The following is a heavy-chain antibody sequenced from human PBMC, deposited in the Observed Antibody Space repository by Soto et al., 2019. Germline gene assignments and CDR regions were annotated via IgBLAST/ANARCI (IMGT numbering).Heavy chain of an antibody. D-gene: IGHD1-7*01. CDR3: ARKGGFNWNYAWFDP. J-gene: IGHJ5*02. CDR2: ISYSGGST. V-gene: IGHV3-23*01. CDR1: GFTFSSYA. Sequence: GGSLRLSCAASGFTFSSYAMSWVRQAPGKGLEWVSAISYSGGSTYYADSVKGRFTISRDNSKNTLYLQMNSLRAEDTAVYYCARKGGFNWNYAWFDPWGQGTLVTVSS.